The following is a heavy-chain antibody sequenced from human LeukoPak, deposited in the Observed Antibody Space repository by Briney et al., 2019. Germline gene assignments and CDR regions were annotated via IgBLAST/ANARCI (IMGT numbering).Heavy chain of an antibody. Sequence: SETLSLTCTVSGGSISSGSYYWSWIRQPPGKGLEWIGYIYYSGSTNYNPSLKSRVTISVDTSKNQFSLKLSSVTAADTAVYYCARVIPRLGSPDYWGQGTLVTVSS. V-gene: IGHV4-61*01. CDR2: IYYSGST. CDR3: ARVIPRLGSPDY. J-gene: IGHJ4*02. D-gene: IGHD3-16*01. CDR1: GGSISSGSYY.